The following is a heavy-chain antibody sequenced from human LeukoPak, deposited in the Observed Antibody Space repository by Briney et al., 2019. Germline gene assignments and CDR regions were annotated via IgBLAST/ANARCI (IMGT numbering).Heavy chain of an antibody. CDR1: GFTFSSYA. CDR2: IKQDGTQN. V-gene: IGHV3-7*04. J-gene: IGHJ6*02. CDR3: ARLRPYSSTWYAYYGMDV. D-gene: IGHD6-13*01. Sequence: AGGSLRLSCAASGFTFSSYAMNWVRQAPGKGLEWVANIKQDGTQNYYVDSVKGRFTISRDNAKNSLYLQMNSLRADETAVYYCARLRPYSSTWYAYYGMDVWGQGTTVTVSS.